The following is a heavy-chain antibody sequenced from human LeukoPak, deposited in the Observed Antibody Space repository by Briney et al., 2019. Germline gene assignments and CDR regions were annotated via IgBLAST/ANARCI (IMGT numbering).Heavy chain of an antibody. J-gene: IGHJ4*02. CDR2: ISGSAFST. D-gene: IGHD3-10*01. CDR3: VKGLGVDDD. V-gene: IGHV3-23*01. Sequence: GGSLRLSCEASGLTFSSYAMSWVRQAPGKGLEWVAGISGSAFSTDYADSVKGPFTISRDNYRNTLYLQMNSLRGDDTAVYYCVKGLGVDDDWGQGTLVTVSS. CDR1: GLTFSSYA.